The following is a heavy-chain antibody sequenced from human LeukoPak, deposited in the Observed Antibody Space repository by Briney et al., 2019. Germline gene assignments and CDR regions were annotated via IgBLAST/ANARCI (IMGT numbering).Heavy chain of an antibody. V-gene: IGHV4-59*01. Sequence: SETLSLTCTVSGGSISSYYWSWIRQPPGKGLEWIGYIYYSGSTNYNPSLKSRVTISVDTSKNQFSLKLSSVTAADTAVYCCARTMAAAASRDYWGQGTLVTVSS. J-gene: IGHJ4*02. CDR2: IYYSGST. CDR1: GGSISSYY. CDR3: ARTMAAAASRDY. D-gene: IGHD6-13*01.